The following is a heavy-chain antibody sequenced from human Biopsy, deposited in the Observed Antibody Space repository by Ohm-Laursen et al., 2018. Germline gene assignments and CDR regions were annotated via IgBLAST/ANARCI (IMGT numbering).Heavy chain of an antibody. CDR3: ARESDSSGYYYRDY. J-gene: IGHJ4*02. CDR2: INHSGSS. Sequence: SESLSLTCAVYGGSFTGYYWSWIRQPPGKGLEWIGEINHSGSSNYNPSHKSRVTISIESSKKQLYLKLSCVTAADTAVYYCARESDSSGYYYRDYWGQGTLVTVSS. CDR1: GGSFTGYY. D-gene: IGHD3-22*01. V-gene: IGHV4-34*01.